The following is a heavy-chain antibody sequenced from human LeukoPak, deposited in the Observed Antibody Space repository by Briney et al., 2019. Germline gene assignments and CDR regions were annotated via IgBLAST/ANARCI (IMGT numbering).Heavy chain of an antibody. Sequence: SETLSLTCTVSGGSVSSDNHYWSWIRQPPGKGLEWIGYIYNSGSTNYSPSLKSRVTISADTSKNQFSLKLSSVTAADTAVYYCARRWYSSSWYLPYYYYGMDVWGQGTTVTVSS. J-gene: IGHJ6*02. CDR3: ARRWYSSSWYLPYYYYGMDV. CDR1: GGSVSSDNHY. V-gene: IGHV4-61*01. D-gene: IGHD6-13*01. CDR2: IYNSGST.